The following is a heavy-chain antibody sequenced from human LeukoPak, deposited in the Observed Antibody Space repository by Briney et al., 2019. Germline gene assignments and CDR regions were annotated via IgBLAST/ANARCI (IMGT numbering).Heavy chain of an antibody. CDR3: TRGFLSGSSRDY. D-gene: IGHD1-26*01. Sequence: ASVRVSCKASGYTFTAYDINWVRQATGQGLEWMGWMNPDTGDTGYAQRFQGRVIMTRNTSIDTAYMELSGLSSEDTAVYYCTRGFLSGSSRDYWGQGALVTVSS. CDR2: MNPDTGDT. J-gene: IGHJ4*02. CDR1: GYTFTAYD. V-gene: IGHV1-8*01.